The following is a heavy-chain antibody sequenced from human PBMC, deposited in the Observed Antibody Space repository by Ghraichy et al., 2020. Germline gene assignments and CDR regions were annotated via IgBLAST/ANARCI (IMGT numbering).Heavy chain of an antibody. Sequence: GESLNISCVGSGFSFSGYCMNWVRQSPGKGLEWVSYITSSSRTTSYADSVKGRFTISRDNAQNSLYLQMNSLRDEDTAVYYCARGSRVVRFFYYDGIDVWGQGTTVTVSS. V-gene: IGHV3-48*02. CDR3: ARGSRVVRFFYYDGIDV. CDR1: GFSFSGYC. CDR2: ITSSSRTT. D-gene: IGHD4-23*01. J-gene: IGHJ6*02.